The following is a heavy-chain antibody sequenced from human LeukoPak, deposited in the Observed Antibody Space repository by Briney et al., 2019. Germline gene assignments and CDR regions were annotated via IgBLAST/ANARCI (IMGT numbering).Heavy chain of an antibody. CDR3: AKDLILMVATSPFDY. J-gene: IGHJ4*02. CDR2: ISGSGGST. D-gene: IGHD5-12*01. V-gene: IGHV3-23*01. Sequence: GGSLRLSCAVSGFTFSSYAMSWVRQAPGKGMKWVSAISGSGGSTYYADSVKGRFTISRDNSKNTLYLQMNSLRAEDTAVYYCAKDLILMVATSPFDYWGQGTLVTVSS. CDR1: GFTFSSYA.